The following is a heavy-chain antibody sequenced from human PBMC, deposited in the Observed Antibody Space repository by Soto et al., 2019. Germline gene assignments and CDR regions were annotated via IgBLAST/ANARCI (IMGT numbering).Heavy chain of an antibody. D-gene: IGHD1-20*01. CDR2: ISSSSSYI. V-gene: IGHV3-21*01. Sequence: EVQLVESGGGLVKPGGSLRLSCAASGFTFSSYSMNWVRQAPGKGLESVSSISSSSSYIYNADSVKGRFTISRDNPKNSLYLQMNSLRAEDTAVYYCARSIITGTTWFDPWGQGTLVTVSS. CDR1: GFTFSSYS. CDR3: ARSIITGTTWFDP. J-gene: IGHJ5*02.